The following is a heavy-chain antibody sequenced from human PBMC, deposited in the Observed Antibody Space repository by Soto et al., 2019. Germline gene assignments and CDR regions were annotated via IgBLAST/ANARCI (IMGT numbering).Heavy chain of an antibody. V-gene: IGHV4-39*02. CDR3: ARDVLDGKFDS. J-gene: IGHJ4*02. CDR2: FYYSGST. Sequence: LSLTCTVSGGSISSTSYYWVWIRQPPGKGLEWIGSFYYSGSTYYNPSLKSRVSISVDTSENQFSLKLSSVTAADTAVYYCARDVLDGKFDSWGQGALVTVSS. CDR1: GGSISSTSYY. D-gene: IGHD3-3*02.